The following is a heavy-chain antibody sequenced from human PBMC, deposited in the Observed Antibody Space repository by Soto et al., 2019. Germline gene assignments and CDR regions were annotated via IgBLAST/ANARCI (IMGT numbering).Heavy chain of an antibody. Sequence: PGGSLRLSCAASGFTFSNAWMSWVRQAPGKGLEWVGRIKSKTDGGTTDYAAPVKGRFTISRDDSKNTLYLQMKSLKTEYKAVYYCTPLGLYYFDYWGQGTLVTVSS. CDR2: IKSKTDGGTT. V-gene: IGHV3-15*01. CDR3: TPLGLYYFDY. CDR1: GFTFSNAW. J-gene: IGHJ4*02.